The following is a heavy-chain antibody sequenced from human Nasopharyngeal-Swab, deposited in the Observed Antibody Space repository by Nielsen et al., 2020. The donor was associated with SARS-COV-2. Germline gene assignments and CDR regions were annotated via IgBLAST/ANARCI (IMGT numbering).Heavy chain of an antibody. J-gene: IGHJ6*02. V-gene: IGHV3-21*01. CDR2: IRISSYI. CDR3: ARDGLDYDFWSAYFMDV. D-gene: IGHD3-3*01. CDR1: GFTFNNYN. Sequence: GGSLRLSCAPSGFTFNNYNFNWVRQAPGKGLEWVPSIRISSYIYYADSVKGRFTISRDNAKNSLYLQMNSLRAEDTAVYYCARDGLDYDFWSAYFMDVWGQGTTVTVSS.